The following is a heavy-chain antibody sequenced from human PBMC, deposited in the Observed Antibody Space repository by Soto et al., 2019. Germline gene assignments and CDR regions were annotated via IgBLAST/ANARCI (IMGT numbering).Heavy chain of an antibody. CDR1: GGTFSKYS. J-gene: IGHJ6*02. Sequence: QVRLVQSGAEVKKPGSSVKVSCKVSGGTFSKYSLSWVRQTPGQGLEWMGGITPFVDTSNYAQRFLGRVTITADKSTNTAFLEVSGQKSEDTALYFCARTSYCNGSSCYSRHYYGMDVWGQGTTVTVSS. D-gene: IGHD2-2*01. V-gene: IGHV1-69*06. CDR3: ARTSYCNGSSCYSRHYYGMDV. CDR2: ITPFVDTS.